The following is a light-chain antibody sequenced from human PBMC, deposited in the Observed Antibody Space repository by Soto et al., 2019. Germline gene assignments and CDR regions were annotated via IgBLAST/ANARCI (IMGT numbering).Light chain of an antibody. J-gene: IGKJ5*01. V-gene: IGKV3-15*01. CDR1: QSVSSN. CDR3: QQYNSCPAIT. Sequence: EIVMTQSPSTLSVSPGERATITCRASQSVSSNLAWYQQKPGQPPRLLIYDASTWASGIPSRFSGSGSGTEFTLTISSLQSEDFAAYYCQQYNSCPAITFGQGTQLEIK. CDR2: DAS.